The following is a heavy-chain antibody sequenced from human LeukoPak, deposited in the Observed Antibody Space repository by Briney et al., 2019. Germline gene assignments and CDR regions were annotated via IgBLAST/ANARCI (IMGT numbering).Heavy chain of an antibody. J-gene: IGHJ5*02. D-gene: IGHD7-27*01. CDR2: IYYSGST. Sequence: SETLSLTCTVSGGSISSSSYYWSWIRQPPGEGLEWIGYIYYSGSTNYNPSLKSRVTISVDTSKNQFSLKLSSVTAADTAVYYCARTTWGFNRFDPWGQGTLVTVSS. CDR3: ARTTWGFNRFDP. V-gene: IGHV4-61*01. CDR1: GGSISSSSYY.